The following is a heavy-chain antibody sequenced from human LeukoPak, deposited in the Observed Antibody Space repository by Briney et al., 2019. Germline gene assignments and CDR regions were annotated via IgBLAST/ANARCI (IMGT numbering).Heavy chain of an antibody. CDR2: VLTSGTA. Sequence: SETLSLTCSISRGSMWSSSWTRIRQPAGKGLEWIGLVLTSGTAIYNPSLKSRATMSLDTSKSQFSLNVTSVTAADTAVYYCTRVSYFAFWSESYSSPPGDSFDIWGQGTVVIVSS. CDR3: TRVSYFAFWSESYSSPPGDSFDI. CDR1: RGSMWSSS. J-gene: IGHJ3*02. V-gene: IGHV4-4*07. D-gene: IGHD3-3*01.